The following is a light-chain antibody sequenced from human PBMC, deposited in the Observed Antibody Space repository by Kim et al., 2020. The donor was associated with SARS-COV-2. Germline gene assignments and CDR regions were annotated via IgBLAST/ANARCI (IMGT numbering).Light chain of an antibody. V-gene: IGLV4-69*01. J-gene: IGLJ3*02. CDR1: SGHVSNA. CDR2: VNSDGSH. Sequence: ASVKLTCTLSSGHVSNAITWHQHQPEKAPRYLMKVNSDGSHIKEDGISDRFSGSSSGAERYLTISSLQSEDEADYYCQTWGTGIWVFGGGTKLTVL. CDR3: QTWGTGIWV.